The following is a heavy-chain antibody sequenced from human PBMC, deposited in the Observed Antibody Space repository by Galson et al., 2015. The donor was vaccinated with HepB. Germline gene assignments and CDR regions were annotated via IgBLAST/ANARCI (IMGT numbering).Heavy chain of an antibody. CDR3: ARGGATGYPFDTFKI. V-gene: IGHV1-3*01. J-gene: IGHJ3*02. D-gene: IGHD5-12*01. CDR1: GYTFPRHA. Sequence: SVKVSCKASGYTFPRHAIHWLRQAPGPRLEWMGWINFGNGNTKYSQKLQGRLTVSRDISASTAYMELSRLRSEDTAVYYCARGGATGYPFDTFKIGGQGTMVTVSS. CDR2: INFGNGNT.